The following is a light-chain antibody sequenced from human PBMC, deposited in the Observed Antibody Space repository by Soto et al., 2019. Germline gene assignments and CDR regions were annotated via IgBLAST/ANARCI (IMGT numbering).Light chain of an antibody. V-gene: IGKV3-15*01. J-gene: IGKJ2*01. CDR3: QQYSNWPHT. Sequence: EIVMTQSPATLSVSPGERATLSCRASQSVRSNLAWCQQKPGQAPRLLIYGTSTRATGIPARFSGSGSGTEFTLTISGLQSEDFAVYYCQQYSNWPHTFGQGTKLEIK. CDR2: GTS. CDR1: QSVRSN.